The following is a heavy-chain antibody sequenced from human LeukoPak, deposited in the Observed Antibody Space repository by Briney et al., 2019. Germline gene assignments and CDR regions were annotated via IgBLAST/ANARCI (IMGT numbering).Heavy chain of an antibody. J-gene: IGHJ3*02. Sequence: ASVKVSCKASGYTFTTYGISWVRQAPGQGLEWMGWISAYTGDTNYAQNLQGRVSMATDTSTYTAYMTLRSLRSDDTAVYYCARDGRATTLYAFDIWGQGTKVTVSS. D-gene: IGHD1-26*01. CDR3: ARDGRATTLYAFDI. V-gene: IGHV1-18*01. CDR1: GYTFTTYG. CDR2: ISAYTGDT.